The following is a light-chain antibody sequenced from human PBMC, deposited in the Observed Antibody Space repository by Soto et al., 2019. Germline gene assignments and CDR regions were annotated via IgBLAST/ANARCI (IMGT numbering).Light chain of an antibody. Sequence: DIQMTQSPSTLSASVGDRVTITCRASQSISSWLAWYQQKPGKAPKLLIYKASSLEGGVPSRFSGSGSGTDFTLTISSLQPDDFATYYCHQYHSYSLTFGGGTK. CDR3: HQYHSYSLT. V-gene: IGKV1-5*03. J-gene: IGKJ4*01. CDR1: QSISSW. CDR2: KAS.